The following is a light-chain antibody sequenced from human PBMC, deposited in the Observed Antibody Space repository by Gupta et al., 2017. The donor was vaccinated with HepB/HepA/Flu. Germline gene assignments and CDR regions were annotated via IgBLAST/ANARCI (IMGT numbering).Light chain of an antibody. V-gene: IGLV3-25*03. J-gene: IGLJ1*01. Sequence: SYELTQPPSVSVSPGQTARVTCSGDALAKQYAYWYQQKAGQATVLVIYKDSERPSGIPERFSGSSSGTTLTLIISGVQAEDEADYYCQSADATGSSYVFGPGTKVTVL. CDR1: ALAKQY. CDR2: KDS. CDR3: QSADATGSSYV.